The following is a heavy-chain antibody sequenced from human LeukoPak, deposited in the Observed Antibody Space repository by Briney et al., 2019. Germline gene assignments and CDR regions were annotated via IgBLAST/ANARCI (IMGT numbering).Heavy chain of an antibody. CDR3: ARDIVVVPAAIVYYYYGMDV. J-gene: IGHJ6*02. D-gene: IGHD2-2*01. Sequence: ASVKVSCKASGYTFTSYAMHWVRQAPGQRLEWMGWINAGNGNTKYSQKFQGRVTITRDTSASTAYMELSSLRSEDTAVYHCARDIVVVPAAIVYYYYGMDVWGQGTTVTVSS. CDR2: INAGNGNT. CDR1: GYTFTSYA. V-gene: IGHV1-3*01.